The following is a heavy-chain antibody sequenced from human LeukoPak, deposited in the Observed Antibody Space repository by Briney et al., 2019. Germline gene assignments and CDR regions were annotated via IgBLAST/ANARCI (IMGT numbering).Heavy chain of an antibody. J-gene: IGHJ4*02. D-gene: IGHD3-22*01. V-gene: IGHV4-59*01. CDR1: GGSISSYY. CDR2: IYYSGST. CDR3: ASGIDSSGYYPGDY. Sequence: SETPSLTCTVSGGSISSYYWSWIRQPPGKGLEWIGYIYYSGSTNYNPSLKSRVTISVDTSKNQFSLKLSSVTAADTAVYYCASGIDSSGYYPGDYWGQGTLVTVSS.